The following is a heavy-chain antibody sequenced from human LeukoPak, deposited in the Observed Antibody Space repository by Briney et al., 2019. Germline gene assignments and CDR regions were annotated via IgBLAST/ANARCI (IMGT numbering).Heavy chain of an antibody. V-gene: IGHV1-18*01. Sequence: NLQGRVTMTTDTSTSTAYMELRSLRSDDTAVYYCAKRDEIAGVIDYWGQGTLVTVSS. D-gene: IGHD5-24*01. CDR3: AKRDEIAGVIDY. J-gene: IGHJ4*02.